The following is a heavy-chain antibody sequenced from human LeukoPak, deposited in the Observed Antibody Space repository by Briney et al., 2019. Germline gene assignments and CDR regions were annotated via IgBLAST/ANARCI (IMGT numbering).Heavy chain of an antibody. CDR1: GFTFSSYS. CDR3: ARSRYYGSKNDAFDI. V-gene: IGHV3-21*01. CDR2: ISSSSSYI. J-gene: IGHJ3*02. D-gene: IGHD3-10*01. Sequence: GGSLRLSCAASGFTFSSYSMKWVRQAPGKGLEWVSSISSSSSYIYYADSVKGRFTISRDNAKNSLYLQMNSLRAEDTAVYYCARSRYYGSKNDAFDIWGQGTMVTVSS.